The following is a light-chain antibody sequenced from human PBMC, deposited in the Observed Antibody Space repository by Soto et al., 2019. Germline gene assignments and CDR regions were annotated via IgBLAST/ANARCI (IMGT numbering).Light chain of an antibody. Sequence: QSALTQPRSVSGSPGQSVTISCTGTSSDVGGYNYVSWYQQHPGKAPKLMIYDVNKRPSGVPDRFSGSKSGNTASLTISGLQAEDEADYYCCSYAGSYTFAYVFGTGTKLTVL. J-gene: IGLJ1*01. CDR2: DVN. V-gene: IGLV2-11*01. CDR3: CSYAGSYTFAYV. CDR1: SSDVGGYNY.